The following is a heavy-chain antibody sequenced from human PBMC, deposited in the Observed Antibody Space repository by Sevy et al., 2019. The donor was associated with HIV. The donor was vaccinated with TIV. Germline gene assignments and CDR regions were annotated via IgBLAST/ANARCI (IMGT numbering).Heavy chain of an antibody. Sequence: SETLSLTCAVSGGSISSGGYSWSWIRQPPGKGLEWIGYIYHSGSTYYNPSLKSRVTISVDRSKNQFSLKLSSVTAADTAVYYCAREEAAGIIDYWGQGTLVTVSS. CDR1: GGSISSGGYS. V-gene: IGHV4-30-2*01. CDR2: IYHSGST. J-gene: IGHJ4*02. CDR3: AREEAAGIIDY. D-gene: IGHD6-13*01.